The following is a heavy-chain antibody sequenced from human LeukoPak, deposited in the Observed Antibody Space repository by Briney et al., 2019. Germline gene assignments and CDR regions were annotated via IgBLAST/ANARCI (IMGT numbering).Heavy chain of an antibody. CDR1: GGSISSGGYS. D-gene: IGHD6-6*01. J-gene: IGHJ5*02. V-gene: IGHV4-30-2*01. CDR3: ARADSSSSHWFDP. Sequence: SETLSLTCAVSGGSISSGGYSWSWIRQPPGKGLEWIGYIYHSGSTYYNPSLKSRVTISVDRSKNQFSLKLSSVTAADTAVYYCARADSSSSHWFDPWGQGTLVTVS. CDR2: IYHSGST.